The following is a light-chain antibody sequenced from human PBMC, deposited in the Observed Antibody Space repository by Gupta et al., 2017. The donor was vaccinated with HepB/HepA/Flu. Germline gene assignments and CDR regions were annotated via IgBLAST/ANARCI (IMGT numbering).Light chain of an antibody. CDR1: KLGDKY. CDR2: QDS. CDR3: QAWDSTTVV. Sequence: SYVLPQLPAVCVSSVASASITCSGDKLGDKYACWYQQKPGQSPVLVIYQDSKRPSGIPERFSGSNSGNTATLTISGTQAMDEADYYCQAWDSTTVVFGGGTKLTVL. J-gene: IGLJ2*01. V-gene: IGLV3-1*01.